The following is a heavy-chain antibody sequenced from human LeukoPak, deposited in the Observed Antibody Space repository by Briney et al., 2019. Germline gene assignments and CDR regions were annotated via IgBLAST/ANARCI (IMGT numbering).Heavy chain of an antibody. CDR2: IKSKTDGGTT. Sequence: KTGGSLRLSCAASGFTFSNAWMSWVRQAPGKGLEWVGRIKSKTDGGTTDYAAAVKGRFTISRDDLKNTLYRQMNSLKTEDTAVYYCSTGGAYHTWGQGNLVTVSS. D-gene: IGHD3-16*01. CDR1: GFTFSNAW. J-gene: IGHJ5*02. V-gene: IGHV3-15*01. CDR3: STGGAYHT.